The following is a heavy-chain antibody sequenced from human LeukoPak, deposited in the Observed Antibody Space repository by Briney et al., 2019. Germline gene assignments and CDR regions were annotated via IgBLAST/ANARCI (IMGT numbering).Heavy chain of an antibody. Sequence: KPSETLSLTCAVYGGSFSGYYWSWIRQPPGKGLEWIGEINHSGSTNYNPSLKSRVTISVDTSKNQFSLKLSSVTAADTAVYYCARELPWEVRGVNAFDPWGQGTLVTVSS. J-gene: IGHJ5*02. CDR2: INHSGST. V-gene: IGHV4-34*01. CDR1: GGSFSGYY. CDR3: ARELPWEVRGVNAFDP. D-gene: IGHD3-10*01.